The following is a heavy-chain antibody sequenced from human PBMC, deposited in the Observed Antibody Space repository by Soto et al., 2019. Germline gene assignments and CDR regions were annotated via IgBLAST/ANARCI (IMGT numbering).Heavy chain of an antibody. Sequence: EVQLVESGGGLVQPGGSLRLSCAASGFTFSSYWMHWVRQAPGKGLVWVSRINSDGSSTSYADSVKGRFTISRDNDKDTVYLQMNSLRAADTAVYYCARGGSCTNGVCYSSYYGLDVWGQGTTVTVSS. CDR3: ARGGSCTNGVCYSSYYGLDV. V-gene: IGHV3-74*01. CDR1: GFTFSSYW. J-gene: IGHJ6*02. CDR2: INSDGSST. D-gene: IGHD2-8*01.